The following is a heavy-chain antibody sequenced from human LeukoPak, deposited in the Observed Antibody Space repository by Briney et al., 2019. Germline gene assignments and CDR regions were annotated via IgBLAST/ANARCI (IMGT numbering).Heavy chain of an antibody. Sequence: GGSLRLSCAASGFTFSSYSMNWVRQAPGKGLEWVSYISSSSSTIYYADSVKGRFTISRDNAKNSLYLQMNSLRAEDTAVYYCASLSGAYCGGDCYSGYWGQGTLVTVSS. CDR1: GFTFSSYS. D-gene: IGHD2-21*02. J-gene: IGHJ4*02. CDR2: ISSSSSTI. V-gene: IGHV3-48*01. CDR3: ASLSGAYCGGDCYSGY.